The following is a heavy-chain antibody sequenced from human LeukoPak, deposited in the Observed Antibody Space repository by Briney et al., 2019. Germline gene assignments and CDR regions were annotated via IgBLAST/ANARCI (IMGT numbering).Heavy chain of an antibody. CDR1: RDSVSSNSAA. CDR2: TYYRSKWCN. Sequence: SQTLSLTCAISRDSVSSNSAAWNWVRQSPSRGLEWLGRTYYRSKWCNDYAVSVKSRIIVNPDTSQNLFSLQLNSVTPDDTAVYYCATYYFVYWGQGTLVTVSS. J-gene: IGHJ4*02. CDR3: ATYYFVY. V-gene: IGHV6-1*01.